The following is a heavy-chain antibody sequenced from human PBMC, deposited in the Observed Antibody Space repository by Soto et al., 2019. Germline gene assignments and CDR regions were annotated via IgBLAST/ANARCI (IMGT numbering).Heavy chain of an antibody. Sequence: PGGSLRLSCAASGFTVSSKYMSWVRQAPGKGLEWVSLIQSGGPTYYADSVKGRFTISRDDSKNTLYLQMNSLRAEDTAIYYCAKYCQPDGRWTIDSLGQGAQVTVSS. V-gene: IGHV3-53*01. J-gene: IGHJ4*02. D-gene: IGHD1-1*01. CDR3: AKYCQPDGRWTIDS. CDR2: IQSGGPT. CDR1: GFTVSSKY.